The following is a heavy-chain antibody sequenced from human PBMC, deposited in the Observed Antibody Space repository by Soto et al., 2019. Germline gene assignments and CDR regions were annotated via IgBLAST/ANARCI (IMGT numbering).Heavy chain of an antibody. CDR1: GFTFSSYS. V-gene: IGHV3-23*01. CDR2: IRGRGGSK. J-gene: IGHJ4*02. Sequence: GGSLRLSCAASGFTFSSYSMSWVRQAPGKGLEWVAAIRGRGGSKYYVDSVKGRFTISRDNSKNTLYLQMNSLRAEDTAVYYCAAKGAYYYDSSGYYLDYWGQGTLVTVSS. D-gene: IGHD3-22*01. CDR3: AAKGAYYYDSSGYYLDY.